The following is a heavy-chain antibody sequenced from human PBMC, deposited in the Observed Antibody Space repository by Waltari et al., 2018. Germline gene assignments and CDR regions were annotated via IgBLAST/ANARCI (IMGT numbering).Heavy chain of an antibody. CDR3: ARGGSSGWHNLDY. CDR2: IYGGGST. V-gene: IGHV3-53*01. Sequence: EVQLVESGGGLIQPGGSLRLSCAASEFAVSSNYMSWVRQAPGKGLEWVSVIYGGGSTTYADAVKGRFSISRDNAKNTLYLQMNSLRAEDTAVYYCARGGSSGWHNLDYWGQGTLVTVSS. CDR1: EFAVSSNY. J-gene: IGHJ4*02. D-gene: IGHD6-19*01.